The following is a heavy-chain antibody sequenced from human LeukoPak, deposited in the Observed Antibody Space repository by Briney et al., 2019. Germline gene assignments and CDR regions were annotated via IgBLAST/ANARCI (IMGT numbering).Heavy chain of an antibody. V-gene: IGHV1-46*01. CDR1: GYTFTSYY. J-gene: IGHJ2*01. D-gene: IGHD6-13*01. CDR3: ARRIAAAGLNWYFDL. CDR2: INPSGGST. Sequence: ASVKVSCKASGYTFTSYYMHWVRQAPGQGLEWMGIINPSGGSTSYAQKFQGRVTMTRDTSTSTVYMELSSQRSEDTAVYYCARRIAAAGLNWYFDLWGRGTLVTVSS.